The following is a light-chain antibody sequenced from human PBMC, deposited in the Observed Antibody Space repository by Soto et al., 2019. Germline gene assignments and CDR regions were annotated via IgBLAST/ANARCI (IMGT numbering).Light chain of an antibody. CDR2: DAS. CDR3: QQYYSYPWT. V-gene: IGKV1-33*01. J-gene: IGKJ1*01. CDR1: QSISRY. Sequence: DIQMTQSPSSLSASIGDRVTITCRASQSISRYLNWYQQKPGKAPKLLIYDASNLETGVPSRFSGSGSGTDFTLTISCLQSEDFATYYCQQYYSYPWTFGQGTKVDIK.